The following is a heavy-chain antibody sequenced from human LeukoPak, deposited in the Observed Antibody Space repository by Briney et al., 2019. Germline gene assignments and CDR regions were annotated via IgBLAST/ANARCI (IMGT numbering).Heavy chain of an antibody. CDR3: ARGSTGTTPGNH. CDR1: GYTFTSYY. J-gene: IGHJ1*01. Sequence: ASVKVSCKASGYTFTSYYMHWVRQAPDKGFGGWGIINPSGGSTSHAQKFQGRVTMTRDMTTSTVYMELSSLRSEDTAVYYCARGSTGTTPGNHWGQGTLVTVSS. CDR2: INPSGGST. D-gene: IGHD1-7*01. V-gene: IGHV1-46*01.